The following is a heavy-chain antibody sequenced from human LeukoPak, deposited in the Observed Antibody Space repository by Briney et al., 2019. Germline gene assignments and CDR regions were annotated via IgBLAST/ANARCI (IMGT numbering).Heavy chain of an antibody. CDR3: ARSKGLLWFGEFFSSYAFDI. V-gene: IGHV1-18*01. Sequence: ASVKVSCKASSYPFTRYGISWVRQAPGQGLEWMGWISGSNGNTNYAQKFQGRVTITADESTSTAYMELSSLRSEDTAVYYCARSKGLLWFGEFFSSYAFDIWGQGTMVTVSS. J-gene: IGHJ3*02. CDR1: SYPFTRYG. D-gene: IGHD3-10*01. CDR2: ISGSNGNT.